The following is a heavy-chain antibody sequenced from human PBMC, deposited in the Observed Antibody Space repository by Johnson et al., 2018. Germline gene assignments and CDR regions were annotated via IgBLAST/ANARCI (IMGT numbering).Heavy chain of an antibody. D-gene: IGHD4-17*01. CDR1: GFTFSSYG. J-gene: IGHJ1*01. CDR2: ISYDGGNK. V-gene: IGHV3-30*03. CDR3: ATAVTTSRYFQH. Sequence: QVQLVETGGGVVQPGRSLRLSCAASGFTFSSYGMHWVRQAPGKGLEWVAVISYDGGNKYYADSVRGRFTISRDNSENTLYLQMNSLRAEDTAVYYWATAVTTSRYFQHWGQGTLVTVSS.